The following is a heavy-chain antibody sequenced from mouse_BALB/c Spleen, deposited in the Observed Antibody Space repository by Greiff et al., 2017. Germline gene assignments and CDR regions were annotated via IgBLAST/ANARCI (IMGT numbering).Heavy chain of an antibody. CDR1: GYTFTDYV. CDR3: ARGGYGNYRYAMDY. J-gene: IGHJ4*01. CDR2: IYPGSGST. Sequence: VQLQQSGPELVKPGASVKMSCKASGYTFTDYVISWVKQRTGQGLEWIGEIYPGSGSTYYNEKFKGKATLTADKSSNTAYMQLSSLTSEVSAVYFCARGGYGNYRYAMDYWGQGTSVTVSS. D-gene: IGHD2-1*01. V-gene: IGHV1-77*01.